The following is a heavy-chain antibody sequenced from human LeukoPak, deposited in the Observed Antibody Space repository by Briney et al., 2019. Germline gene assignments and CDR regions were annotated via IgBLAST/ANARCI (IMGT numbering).Heavy chain of an antibody. J-gene: IGHJ1*01. Sequence: SQTLSLTCAVSGGSISSGGYSWSWIRQPPGKGLEWIGYIYHSGSTYCNPSLKSRVTISVDRSKNQFSLKLSSVTAADTALYYCATAGWYCSTTSCNDEHWGQGILVSVSS. V-gene: IGHV4-30-2*01. D-gene: IGHD2-2*01. CDR2: IYHSGST. CDR3: ATAGWYCSTTSCNDEH. CDR1: GGSISSGGYS.